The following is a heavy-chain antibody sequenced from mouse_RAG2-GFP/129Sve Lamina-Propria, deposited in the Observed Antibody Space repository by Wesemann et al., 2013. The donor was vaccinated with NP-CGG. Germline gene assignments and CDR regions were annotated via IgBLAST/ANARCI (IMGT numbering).Heavy chain of an antibody. CDR3: ATLTGYFDY. D-gene: IGHD4-1*01. CDR2: IYPGSGNT. Sequence: QVKDGASVKLSCKASGYTFTDYTIHWVKQSPGQGLEWIGWIYPGSGNTTYNDKFKGKATMTADKSSSTAYMQLSSLTSEDSAVYYCATLTGYFDYWGQGHHSHSLL. CDR1: GYTFTDYT. V-gene: IGHV1-84*01. J-gene: IGHJ2*01.